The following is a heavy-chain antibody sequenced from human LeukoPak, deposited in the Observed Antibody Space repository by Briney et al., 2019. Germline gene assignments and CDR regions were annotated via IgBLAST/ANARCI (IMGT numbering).Heavy chain of an antibody. CDR1: GFTFSGYA. Sequence: PGGSLRLSCAASGFTFSGYAMHWVRQAPGKGLEWVSSISGSGEFTDYADSVKGRFTISRDNPENTVYLQMSSLRVDDTATYFCAKVGYGDLDHWGQGVLVPVSS. CDR3: AKVGYGDLDH. J-gene: IGHJ4*02. D-gene: IGHD4-17*01. V-gene: IGHV3-23*01. CDR2: ISGSGEFT.